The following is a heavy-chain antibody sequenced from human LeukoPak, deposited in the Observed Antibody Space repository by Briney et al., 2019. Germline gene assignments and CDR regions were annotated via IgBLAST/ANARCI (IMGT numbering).Heavy chain of an antibody. D-gene: IGHD6-19*01. V-gene: IGHV4-59*01. CDR3: ARAVDWFDP. CDR1: GGSISSYY. CDR2: VYSSGST. J-gene: IGHJ5*02. Sequence: SETLSLTCTVSGGSISSYYWSWIRRPPGKGLEWIGYVYSSGSTNYNPALQGRVTISVDTSKNQFSLKLTSVTAADTAVYYCARAVDWFDPWGQGTLVTVSS.